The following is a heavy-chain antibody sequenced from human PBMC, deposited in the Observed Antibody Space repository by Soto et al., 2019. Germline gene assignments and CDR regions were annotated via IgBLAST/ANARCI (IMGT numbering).Heavy chain of an antibody. Sequence: PSETLSLTCTVSGDSISTYNWGWIRQPPGKGLEWIGYIYYSGSTNYNPSLKSRVTISVDTSKNQFSLKLSSVTAADTAVYYCTSKFGQLLADAFDIWGQGTMVTVSS. CDR1: GDSISTYN. J-gene: IGHJ3*02. D-gene: IGHD3-10*01. V-gene: IGHV4-59*01. CDR3: TSKFGQLLADAFDI. CDR2: IYYSGST.